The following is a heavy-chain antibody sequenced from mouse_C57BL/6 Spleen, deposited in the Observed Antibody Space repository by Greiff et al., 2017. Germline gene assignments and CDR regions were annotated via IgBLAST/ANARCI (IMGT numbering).Heavy chain of an antibody. CDR3: ARGTGAGRPDY. Sequence: EVKLMESGPGLVKPSQSLSLTCSVTGYSITSGYYWNWIRQFPGNKLEWMGYISYDGSNNYNPSLNNRISITRDTSKNQFFLKLNSVTTEDTATYYCARGTGAGRPDYWGQGTTLTVSS. J-gene: IGHJ2*01. CDR1: GYSITSGYY. V-gene: IGHV3-6*01. D-gene: IGHD4-1*01. CDR2: ISYDGSN.